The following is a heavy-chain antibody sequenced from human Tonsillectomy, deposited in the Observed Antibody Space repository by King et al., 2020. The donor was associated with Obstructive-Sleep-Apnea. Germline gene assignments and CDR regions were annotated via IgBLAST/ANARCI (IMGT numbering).Heavy chain of an antibody. V-gene: IGHV3-30*18. CDR3: AKDAGFCTGDYCYPDH. CDR2: ISFDGSNK. CDR1: GFSFSNCG. D-gene: IGHD2-8*02. J-gene: IGHJ4*02. Sequence: QLVQSGGGVVQPGRSLRLSCAASGFSFSNCGMHWVRQAPDKGLEWMSAISFDGSNKFTAESVKGRFTISRDNFKNTLYLQMHSLRVEDTALYYCAKDAGFCTGDYCYPDHWGQGTLVTVSS.